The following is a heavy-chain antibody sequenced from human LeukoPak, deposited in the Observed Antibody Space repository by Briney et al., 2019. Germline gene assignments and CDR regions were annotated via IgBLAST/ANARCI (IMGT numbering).Heavy chain of an antibody. Sequence: PSETLSLTCAVYGGSFSGYYWSWIRQPPGKGLEWIGEINHSGNTNYNPSLKSRVTISVDTSKNQFSLKLSSVTAADTAVYYCARGRIVVVPAAWAYINWFDPWGQGTLVTVSS. CDR2: INHSGNT. J-gene: IGHJ5*02. D-gene: IGHD2-2*01. CDR3: ARGRIVVVPAAWAYINWFDP. CDR1: GGSFSGYY. V-gene: IGHV4-34*01.